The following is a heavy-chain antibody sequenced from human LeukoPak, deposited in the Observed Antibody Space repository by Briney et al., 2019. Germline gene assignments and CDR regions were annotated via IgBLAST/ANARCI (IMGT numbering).Heavy chain of an antibody. J-gene: IGHJ4*02. CDR2: IREDGSEK. D-gene: IGHD3-10*01. CDR3: ARDLAGHYYGSGSSFDY. CDR1: GFTFSSYW. V-gene: IGHV3-7*01. Sequence: PGGSLRLSYAASGFTFSSYWMSWVRQAPGKGLEWVANIREDGSEKYYVDSVKGQFTISRDNAKNSLFLQMDSLRAEDTAVYYCARDLAGHYYGSGSSFDYWGQGTLVTVSS.